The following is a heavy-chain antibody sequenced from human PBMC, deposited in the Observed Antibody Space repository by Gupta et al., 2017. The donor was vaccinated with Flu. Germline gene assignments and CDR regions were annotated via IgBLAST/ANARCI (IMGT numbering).Heavy chain of an antibody. J-gene: IGHJ3*01. Sequence: VRQAPGEGLEWVAVIWSDGINQFYADSVRGRFTFSRDNSKDTLSLQMNSLRAEDTAVYYCVRERGPFDAFDVWGQGTMVTVSS. V-gene: IGHV3-33*01. CDR3: VRERGPFDAFDV. D-gene: IGHD3-10*01. CDR2: IWSDGINQ.